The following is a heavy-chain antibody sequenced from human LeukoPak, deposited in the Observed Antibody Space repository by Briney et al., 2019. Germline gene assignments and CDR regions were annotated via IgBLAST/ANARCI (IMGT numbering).Heavy chain of an antibody. CDR1: GYTFTSYG. D-gene: IGHD5-12*01. V-gene: IGHV1-18*01. J-gene: IGHJ4*02. Sequence: ASVKVSCKTSGYTFTSYGISWVRQAPGQGLEWMGWISASNGNTNYAQKLQGRVTMTTETSTSTAYMELRSLRSDDTAVYYCARALSRGYSGYDYGLGYWGQGTLVTVSS. CDR2: ISASNGNT. CDR3: ARALSRGYSGYDYGLGY.